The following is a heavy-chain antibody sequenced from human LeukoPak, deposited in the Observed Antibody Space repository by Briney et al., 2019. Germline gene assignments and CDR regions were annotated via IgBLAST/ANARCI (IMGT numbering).Heavy chain of an antibody. Sequence: SETLPLTCTVSGGSISSYYWSWIRQPPGKGLEWIGYIYYSGSTNYNPSLKSRVTISVDTSKNQFSLKLSSVTAADTAVYYCARRDCSGGSCYFDYWGQGTLVTVSS. J-gene: IGHJ4*02. CDR1: GGSISSYY. CDR2: IYYSGST. V-gene: IGHV4-59*08. D-gene: IGHD2-15*01. CDR3: ARRDCSGGSCYFDY.